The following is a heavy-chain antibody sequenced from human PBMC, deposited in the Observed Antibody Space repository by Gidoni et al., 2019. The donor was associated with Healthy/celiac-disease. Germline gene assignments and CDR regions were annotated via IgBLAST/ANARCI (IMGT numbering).Heavy chain of an antibody. CDR1: GFTFSDYY. Sequence: QVQLLEAGGGLVKPGGSLRLSCAASGFTFSDYYMRWIRQAPGKGLEWVSYISSSSSYTNYADSVKGRFTISRDNAKNSLYLQMNSLRAEDTAVYYCARDMVRGGPFDYWGQGTLVTVSS. J-gene: IGHJ4*02. V-gene: IGHV3-11*05. CDR3: ARDMVRGGPFDY. CDR2: ISSSSSYT. D-gene: IGHD3-10*01.